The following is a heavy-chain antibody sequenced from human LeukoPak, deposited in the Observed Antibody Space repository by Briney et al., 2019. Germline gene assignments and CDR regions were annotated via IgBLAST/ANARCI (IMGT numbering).Heavy chain of an antibody. D-gene: IGHD1-26*01. CDR3: ARARSGSYAVNWFDP. CDR2: IYYSGST. Sequence: SQTLSLTCTVSDGSISSGGYYWSWIRQHPGKGLEWIGYIYYSGSTYYNPSLKSRVTISVDTSKNQFSLKLSSVTAADTAVYYCARARSGSYAVNWFDPWGQGTLVTVSS. J-gene: IGHJ5*02. CDR1: DGSISSGGYY. V-gene: IGHV4-31*03.